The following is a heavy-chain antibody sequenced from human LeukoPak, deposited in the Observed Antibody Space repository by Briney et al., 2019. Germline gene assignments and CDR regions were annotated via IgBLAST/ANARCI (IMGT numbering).Heavy chain of an antibody. CDR1: GFTFSNSY. V-gene: IGHV3-11*06. J-gene: IGHJ5*02. CDR3: ARGPVRWFDP. D-gene: IGHD1-1*01. CDR2: ISSTSTHT. Sequence: GGPLTLSCAPSGFTFSNSYMRWIRHAAGKGLEWLSYISSTSTHTNYADSVKGRFTISRDNTKRSLYLQINSLRAEDTAVYYCARGPVRWFDPWGQGTLVPVSS.